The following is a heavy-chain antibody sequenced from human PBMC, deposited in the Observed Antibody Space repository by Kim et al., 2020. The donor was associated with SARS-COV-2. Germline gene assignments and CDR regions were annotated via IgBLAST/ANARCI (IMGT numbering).Heavy chain of an antibody. J-gene: IGHJ5*02. D-gene: IGHD3-10*01. V-gene: IGHV3-21*01. CDR3: AREEERITMVRGVISWFDP. CDR1: GFTFSSYS. CDR2: ISSSSSYI. Sequence: GGSLRLSCAASGFTFSSYSMNWVRQAPGKGLEWVSSISSSSSYIYYADSVKGRFTISRDNAKNSLYLQMNSLRAEDTAVYYCAREEERITMVRGVISWFDPWGQGTLVTVSS.